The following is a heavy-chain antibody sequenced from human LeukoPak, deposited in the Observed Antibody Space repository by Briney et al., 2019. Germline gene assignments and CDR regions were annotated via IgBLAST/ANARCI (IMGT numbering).Heavy chain of an antibody. CDR3: ARENGSGSYTLSGYYYYYYMDV. Sequence: ASVKVSCKASGYTFTTYAINWVRQAPGQGLEWMGWINTNTGNPTYAQGFTGRFVFSLSTSVSTAYLQISSLKAEDSAVYYCARENGSGSYTLSGYYYYYYMDVWGRGTTVTISS. D-gene: IGHD3-10*01. V-gene: IGHV7-4-1*02. CDR1: GYTFTTYA. CDR2: INTNTGNP. J-gene: IGHJ6*03.